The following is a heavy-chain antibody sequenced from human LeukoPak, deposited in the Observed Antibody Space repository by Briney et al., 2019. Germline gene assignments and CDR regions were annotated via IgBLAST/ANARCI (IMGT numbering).Heavy chain of an antibody. J-gene: IGHJ4*02. CDR1: GYTFTSYG. V-gene: IGHV1-18*01. D-gene: IGHD3-16*01. CDR3: SAAPRVWNFDY. CDR2: ISAYNGNT. Sequence: ASVKVSCKASGYTFTSYGISWVRQAPGQGLEWMGWISAYNGNTNYAQKLQGRVTMTTDTSTSTAYRELRSLRSDDTAVYYCSAAPRVWNFDYWGQGTLVTVSS.